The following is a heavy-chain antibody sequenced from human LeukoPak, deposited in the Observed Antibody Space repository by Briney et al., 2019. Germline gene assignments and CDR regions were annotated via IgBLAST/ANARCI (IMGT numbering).Heavy chain of an antibody. Sequence: GGSLRLSCAASGFTFSSYEMNWVRQAPGKGLEWVSYISSSGSTIYYADSVKGRFTISRDNAKNPLYLQMNSLRAEDTAVYYCARGVRLLWFGEPLFGHDYWGQGTLVTVSS. CDR3: ARGVRLLWFGEPLFGHDY. J-gene: IGHJ4*02. CDR2: ISSSGSTI. V-gene: IGHV3-48*03. D-gene: IGHD3-10*01. CDR1: GFTFSSYE.